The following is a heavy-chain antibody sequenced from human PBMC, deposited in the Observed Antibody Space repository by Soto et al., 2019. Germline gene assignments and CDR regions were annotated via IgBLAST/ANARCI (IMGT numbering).Heavy chain of an antibody. D-gene: IGHD2-21*01. CDR2: INHLGSI. Sequence: SETLSLTCVVSGGSLSDYFWSWTRQPPGMALEWIGEINHLGSINYNPSLKSRVTMSVDTSKNQFSLTLNSVTAADTATYYCARGGISHWAYFYYMDVWDRGTTVTVSS. CDR3: ARGGISHWAYFYYMDV. CDR1: GGSLSDYF. V-gene: IGHV4-34*01. J-gene: IGHJ6*03.